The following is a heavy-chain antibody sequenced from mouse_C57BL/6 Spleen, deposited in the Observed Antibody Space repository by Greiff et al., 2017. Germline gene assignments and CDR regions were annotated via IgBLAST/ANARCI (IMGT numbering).Heavy chain of an antibody. CDR3: ARSYGSSSAAWFAY. Sequence: VQLQQPGAELVMPGASVKLSCKASGYTFTSYWMHWVKQRPGQGLEWIGEIDPSDSYTNYNQKFKGKSTLTVDKSSSTAYMQLSSLTSEDSAVYYWARSYGSSSAAWFAYWGQGTLVTVSA. CDR2: IDPSDSYT. D-gene: IGHD1-1*01. CDR1: GYTFTSYW. V-gene: IGHV1-69*01. J-gene: IGHJ3*01.